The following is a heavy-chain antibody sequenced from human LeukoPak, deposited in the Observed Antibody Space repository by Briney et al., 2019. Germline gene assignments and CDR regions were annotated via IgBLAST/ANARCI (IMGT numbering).Heavy chain of an antibody. CDR3: ARHEGTPGLYYYGMDV. CDR1: GYIFTSYW. V-gene: IGHV5-10-1*01. J-gene: IGHJ6*04. Sequence: GESLKISCKGSGYIFTSYWISWVRQMPGKGLEWMGRIDPSDSYTNYSPSFQGHVTISADKSISTAYLQWSSLKASDTAMYYCARHEGTPGLYYYGMDVWGKGTTVTVSS. CDR2: IDPSDSYT. D-gene: IGHD1-1*01.